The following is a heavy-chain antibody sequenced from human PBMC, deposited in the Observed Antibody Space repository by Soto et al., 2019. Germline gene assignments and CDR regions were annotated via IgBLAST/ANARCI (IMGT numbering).Heavy chain of an antibody. CDR1: GGSFSDYY. D-gene: IGHD5-12*01. Sequence: SETLSLTCAASGGSFSDYYWTWIRQSPGKGLEWIGEINRRGSVNSNPSLESRVTMSVDTSKNQFSLKLTSVTAADTAVYYCARTEGFSGFDPLQYWGQGTLVTVLL. V-gene: IGHV4-34*01. J-gene: IGHJ4*02. CDR3: ARTEGFSGFDPLQY. CDR2: INRRGSV.